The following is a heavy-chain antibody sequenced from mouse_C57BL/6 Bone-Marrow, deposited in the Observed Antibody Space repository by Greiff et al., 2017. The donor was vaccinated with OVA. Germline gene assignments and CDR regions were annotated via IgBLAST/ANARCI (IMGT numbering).Heavy chain of an antibody. D-gene: IGHD2-3*01. CDR3: PIYDGYSYYFDY. CDR2: IYPRSGNT. V-gene: IGHV1-81*01. Sequence: VQLQQSGAELARPGASVKLSCKASGYTFTSYGISWVKQRTGQGLEWIGEIYPRSGNTYYNEKFKGKATLHADKSSSTAYMELRSLTSEDSAVYFCPIYDGYSYYFDYWGQGTTLTVSS. J-gene: IGHJ2*01. CDR1: GYTFTSYG.